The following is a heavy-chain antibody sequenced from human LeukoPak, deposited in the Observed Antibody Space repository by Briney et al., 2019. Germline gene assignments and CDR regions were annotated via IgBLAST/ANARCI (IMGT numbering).Heavy chain of an antibody. D-gene: IGHD2-15*01. CDR3: ARAGGYCGRISCPYYFDY. V-gene: IGHV1-69*06. J-gene: IGHJ4*01. Sequence: ASVKVSCKASGGTFSSYAISWVRQAPGQGLEWMGGIIPIFGTANYAQKFQGRVTITADKSTSTAYMELSSLRSEDTAVYYCARAGGYCGRISCPYYFDYWGQGSLVAVSS. CDR2: IIPIFGTA. CDR1: GGTFSSYA.